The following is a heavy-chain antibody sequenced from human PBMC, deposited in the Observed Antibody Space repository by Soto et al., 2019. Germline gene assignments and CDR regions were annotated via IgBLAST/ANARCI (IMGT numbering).Heavy chain of an antibody. CDR1: GGTFSSYA. Sequence: ASVKVSCKASGGTFSSYAISWVRQVPGQGLEWMGGIIPIFGTANYAQKFQGRVTITADESTSTAYMELSSLRSEDTAVYYCARFGYCSSTSCPYYYYYMDVWGKGTTVTVSS. D-gene: IGHD2-2*01. CDR3: ARFGYCSSTSCPYYYYYMDV. CDR2: IIPIFGTA. V-gene: IGHV1-69*13. J-gene: IGHJ6*03.